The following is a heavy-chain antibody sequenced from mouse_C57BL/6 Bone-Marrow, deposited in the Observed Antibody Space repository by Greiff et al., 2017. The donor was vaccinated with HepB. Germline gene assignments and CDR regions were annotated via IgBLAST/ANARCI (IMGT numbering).Heavy chain of an antibody. CDR3: ARGRWGFDY. Sequence: EVHLVESGGGLVQPGGSLKLSCAASGFTFSDYYMYWVRQTPEKRLEWVAYISNGGGSTYYTDTVKGRFTISRDNAKNTLYLQMSRLKSEDTAMYYCARGRWGFDYWGQGTTLTVSS. V-gene: IGHV5-12*01. CDR2: ISNGGGST. J-gene: IGHJ2*01. D-gene: IGHD4-1*01. CDR1: GFTFSDYY.